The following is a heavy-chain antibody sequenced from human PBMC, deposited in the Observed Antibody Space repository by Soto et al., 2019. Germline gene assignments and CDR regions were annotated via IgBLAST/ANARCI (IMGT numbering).Heavy chain of an antibody. D-gene: IGHD2-15*01. CDR1: GGSFSGYY. V-gene: IGHV4-34*01. J-gene: IGHJ4*02. CDR2: INHSGST. Sequence: SETLSLTCAVYGGSFSGYYWSWIRQPPGKGLEWIGEINHSGSTNYNPSLKSRVTISVDTSKNQFSLKLSSVTAADTAVYYCARSATPDIVVVEWAGYGLDYWGQGTLVTVSS. CDR3: ARSATPDIVVVEWAGYGLDY.